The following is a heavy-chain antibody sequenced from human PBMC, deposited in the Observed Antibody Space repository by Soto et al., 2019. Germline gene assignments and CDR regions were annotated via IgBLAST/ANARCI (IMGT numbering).Heavy chain of an antibody. CDR1: GGTFSTYA. J-gene: IGHJ6*02. V-gene: IGHV1-69*12. CDR2: IIPIFGTA. CDR3: ARSLGLEYYYGMDV. Sequence: QVQLVQSGAEVKKPGSSVMVSCKASGGTFSTYAISWVRQAPGQGLEWMGGIIPIFGTASYAQKFQGRGLMTADESTSTAYMELRSLTSEDTAVYYCARSLGLEYYYGMDVWGQGTTVTVSS. D-gene: IGHD1-1*01.